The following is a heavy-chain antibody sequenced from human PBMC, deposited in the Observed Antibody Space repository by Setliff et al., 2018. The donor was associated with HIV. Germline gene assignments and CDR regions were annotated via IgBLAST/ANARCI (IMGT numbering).Heavy chain of an antibody. J-gene: IGHJ4*02. CDR2: IYTSGST. D-gene: IGHD4-4*01. Sequence: PSETLSLTCTVSGGSISSGSYYWSWIRQPAGKGLEWIGHIYTSGSTNYNPSLKSRVTISVDTSKNQFSLKLNSVTAADTAMYYCARDPTTGVDYWGQGTLVTVSS. CDR1: GGSISSGSYY. CDR3: ARDPTTGVDY. V-gene: IGHV4-61*09.